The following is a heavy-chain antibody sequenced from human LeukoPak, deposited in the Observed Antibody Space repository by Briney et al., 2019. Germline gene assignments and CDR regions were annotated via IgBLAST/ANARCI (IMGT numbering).Heavy chain of an antibody. D-gene: IGHD2-21*02. CDR1: GGSISSSNW. CDR3: ARRDWANAFDI. Sequence: PSGTLSLTCAVSGGSISSSNWWSWVRQPPGKGLEWIGEIYHSGSTNYNPSLKSRVIISVDTSNNQFSLKLSSVTAADTAVYYCARRDWANAFDIWGQGTMVTVSS. CDR2: IYHSGST. J-gene: IGHJ3*02. V-gene: IGHV4-4*02.